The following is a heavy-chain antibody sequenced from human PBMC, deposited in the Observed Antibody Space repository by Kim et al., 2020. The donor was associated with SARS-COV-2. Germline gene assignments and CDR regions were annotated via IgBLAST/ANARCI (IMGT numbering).Heavy chain of an antibody. D-gene: IGHD3-10*01. V-gene: IGHV4-34*01. CDR1: GGSFSGYY. CDR2: INHSGST. CDR3: ARGRWITMVRGVQLDY. J-gene: IGHJ4*02. Sequence: SETLSLTCAVYGGSFSGYYWSWIRQPPGKGLEWIGEINHSGSTNYNPSLKSRVTISVDTSKNQFSLKLSSVTAADTAVYYCARGRWITMVRGVQLDYWGQGTLVTVSS.